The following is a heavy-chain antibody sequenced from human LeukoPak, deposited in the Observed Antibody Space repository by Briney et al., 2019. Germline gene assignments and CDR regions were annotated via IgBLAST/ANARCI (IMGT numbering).Heavy chain of an antibody. CDR3: ARGPYYYDSSGYYYASGMDV. CDR2: ISSSSSYI. Sequence: GGSLRLSCAASGFTFSSYSMNWVRQAPGKGLEWVSSISSSSSYICYADSVKGRFTISRDNAKNSLYLQMNSLRAEDTAVYYCARGPYYYDSSGYYYASGMDVWGQGTTVTVSS. J-gene: IGHJ6*02. CDR1: GFTFSSYS. D-gene: IGHD3-22*01. V-gene: IGHV3-21*01.